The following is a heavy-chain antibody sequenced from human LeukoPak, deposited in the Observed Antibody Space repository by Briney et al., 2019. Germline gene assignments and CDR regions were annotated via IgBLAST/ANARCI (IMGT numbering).Heavy chain of an antibody. CDR2: INSDGSAT. CDR3: ARGTAGYHSGYFDY. Sequence: PGGSLRLSCAASGFTSGSPWMHWVRQAPGKGLVWVSRINSDGSATAYADSVKGRFTISRDSAENTLYLQMNSLRAEDTAVYYCARGTAGYHSGYFDYWGQGTLVTVSS. V-gene: IGHV3-74*01. J-gene: IGHJ4*02. D-gene: IGHD3-16*02. CDR1: GFTSGSPW.